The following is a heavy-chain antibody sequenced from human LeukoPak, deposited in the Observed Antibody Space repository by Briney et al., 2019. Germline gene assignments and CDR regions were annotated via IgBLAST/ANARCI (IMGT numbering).Heavy chain of an antibody. CDR3: ATQLELRIFDY. CDR1: GYTFTSYD. J-gene: IGHJ4*02. CDR2: ISSSSSTI. Sequence: SCKASGYTFTSYDINWVRQAPGKGLEWVSYISSSSSTIYYADSVKGRFTISRDNAKNSLYLQMNSLRAEDTAVYYCATQLELRIFDYWGQGTLVTVSS. V-gene: IGHV3-48*01. D-gene: IGHD1-7*01.